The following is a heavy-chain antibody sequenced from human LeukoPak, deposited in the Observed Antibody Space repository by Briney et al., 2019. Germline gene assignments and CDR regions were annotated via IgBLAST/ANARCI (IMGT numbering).Heavy chain of an antibody. CDR1: GGSINSDDYY. CDR3: ARDRWFGEYNWFDP. Sequence: SETLSLTCTVGGGSINSDDYYWSRIRQSPGKGLEWIGHIDYSGSTSYNPSLKSRVSISLDTSKNQFTLRLSSMTAADTAVYYCARDRWFGEYNWFDPWGQGILVTVSS. D-gene: IGHD3-10*01. V-gene: IGHV4-30-4*01. CDR2: IDYSGST. J-gene: IGHJ5*02.